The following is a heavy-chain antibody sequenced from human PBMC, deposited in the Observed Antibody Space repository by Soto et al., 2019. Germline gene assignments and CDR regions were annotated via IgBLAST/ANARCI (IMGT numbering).Heavy chain of an antibody. Sequence: ASVKVSCKASGYTFTGYYMHSVRQAPGQGLEWMGWINPNSGGTNCAQQFQGRVTMTRDTSISTAYMELSRLRADDTAVYYCARERDLQLWLGEGMDVWGQGTTVTVSS. V-gene: IGHV1-2*02. D-gene: IGHD5-18*01. CDR2: INPNSGGT. J-gene: IGHJ6*02. CDR1: GYTFTGYY. CDR3: ARERDLQLWLGEGMDV.